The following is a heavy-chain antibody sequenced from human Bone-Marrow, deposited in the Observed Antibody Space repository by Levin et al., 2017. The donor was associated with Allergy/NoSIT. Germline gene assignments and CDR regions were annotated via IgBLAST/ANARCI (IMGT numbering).Heavy chain of an antibody. D-gene: IGHD3-16*01. J-gene: IGHJ6*02. V-gene: IGHV3-9*01. CDR2: ISWNSGSI. CDR3: AKGGGRGYYDYYGMDV. CDR1: GFTFDDYA. Sequence: SLKISCAASGFTFDDYAMYWDRQAPGKGLEWVSGISWNSGSIGYADSVKGRFTISRDNAKNSLYLQMNSLRAEDTALYYCAKGGGRGYYDYYGMDVWGQGTTVTVSS.